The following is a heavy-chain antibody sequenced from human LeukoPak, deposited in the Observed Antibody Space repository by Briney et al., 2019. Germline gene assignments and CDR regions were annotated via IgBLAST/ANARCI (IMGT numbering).Heavy chain of an antibody. J-gene: IGHJ6*03. D-gene: IGHD2-2*01. Sequence: GGSLRLSCTASGFTFGDYAMSWVRQAPGKGLEWVGFIRSKSYGRTTEYAASVKGRFTISRDDSKSIAYLQMNSLKTEDTAVYYCTREKLGYCSSSSCPGSKCYYYYMDVWGKGTTVTVSS. CDR1: GFTFGDYA. V-gene: IGHV3-49*04. CDR3: TREKLGYCSSSSCPGSKCYYYYMDV. CDR2: IRSKSYGRTT.